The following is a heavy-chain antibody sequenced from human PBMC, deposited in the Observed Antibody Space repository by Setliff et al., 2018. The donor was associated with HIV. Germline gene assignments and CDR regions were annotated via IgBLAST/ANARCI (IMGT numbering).Heavy chain of an antibody. D-gene: IGHD2-8*01. CDR2: IYHRGST. CDR1: GASITTDTYY. V-gene: IGHV4-39*01. J-gene: IGHJ4*02. CDR3: ARSFGNGNSRLGN. Sequence: SETLSLTCTVPGASITTDTYYWAWIRQPPGKGLEWIGSIYHRGSTHHNPSLKSRVTFSVDTSKNQFSLKLSSVTAADTAVYYCARSFGNGNSRLGNWGQGTLVNVSS.